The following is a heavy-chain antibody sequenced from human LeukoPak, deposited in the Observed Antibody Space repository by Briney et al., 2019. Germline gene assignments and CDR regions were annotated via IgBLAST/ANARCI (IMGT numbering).Heavy chain of an antibody. CDR2: IYHDGTT. CDR1: GYSISSGYN. D-gene: IGHD1-26*01. CDR3: ARVIRVGANPFAFEDI. J-gene: IGHJ3*02. V-gene: IGHV4-38-2*02. Sequence: SETLSLTCTVSGYSISSGYNWGWIRQPPGMGLEWIGSIYHDGTTYYNPSLKSRVTISVDTSKNRFSLELSSVTAADTAVYYCARVIRVGANPFAFEDIWGQGTMVTVSS.